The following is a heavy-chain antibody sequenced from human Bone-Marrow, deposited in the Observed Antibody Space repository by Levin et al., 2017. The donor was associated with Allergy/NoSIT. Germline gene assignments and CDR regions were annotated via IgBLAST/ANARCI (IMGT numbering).Heavy chain of an antibody. V-gene: IGHV2-5*01. CDR1: GFSFRNNGEG. CDR3: VHLFRGVTWVDYYFDS. Sequence: SGPTLVKPTQTLTLTCTFSGFSFRNNGEGVGWIRQPPGKALDWLAVIYWNENKNYSPSLKNRLTITTDTSKNQVVLIMTDMDPVDTATYYCVHLFRGVTWVDYYFDSWGQGTLVTVSS. CDR2: IYWNENK. D-gene: IGHD3-10*01. J-gene: IGHJ4*02.